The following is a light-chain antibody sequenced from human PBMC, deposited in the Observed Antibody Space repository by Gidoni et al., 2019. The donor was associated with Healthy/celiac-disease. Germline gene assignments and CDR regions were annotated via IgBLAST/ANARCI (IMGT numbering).Light chain of an antibody. V-gene: IGKV1-27*01. J-gene: IGKJ4*01. CDR3: QKYNSAPLT. CDR1: QGISTY. CDR2: AAS. Sequence: DIQMTQSPSSLSASVGDRVTITCRASQGISTYLAWYQQKPGKVPKLLIYAASTLQSGVPSRFRGSGSGTDFTLTISSLQPEDVATYYCQKYNSAPLTFGGGTKVDIK.